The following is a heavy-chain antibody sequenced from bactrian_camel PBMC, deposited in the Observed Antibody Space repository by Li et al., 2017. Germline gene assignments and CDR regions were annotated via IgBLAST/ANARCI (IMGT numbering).Heavy chain of an antibody. CDR3: TAGVVLSTWPPRCVEYNY. Sequence: HVQLVESGGGSVQAGGSLRLSCVASGYRRSRHCLGWFRQAPGKERERVATINTVGATSYADSVKGRFAISKDNANDTLYLQMNTLKPEDTAMYYCTAGVVLSTWPPRCVEYNYWGQGTQVTVS. V-gene: IGHV3S53*01. CDR1: GYRRSRHC. D-gene: IGHD1*01. CDR2: INTVGAT. J-gene: IGHJ4*01.